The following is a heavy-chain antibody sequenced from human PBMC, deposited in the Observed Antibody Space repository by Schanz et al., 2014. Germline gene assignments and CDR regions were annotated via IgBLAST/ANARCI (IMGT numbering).Heavy chain of an antibody. J-gene: IGHJ4*02. CDR2: ISSSSSTI. CDR3: ARGGATRFDY. V-gene: IGHV3-48*02. CDR1: RFAFSNCG. D-gene: IGHD1-26*01. Sequence: AQLVESGGGVVQPGGSLRLSCAASRFAFSNCGMHWVRQAPGKGLEWVSYISSSSSTIYYADSVKGRFTISRDNAKNSLYLQMNSLRDEDTAVYYCARGGATRFDYWGQGTLVTVSS.